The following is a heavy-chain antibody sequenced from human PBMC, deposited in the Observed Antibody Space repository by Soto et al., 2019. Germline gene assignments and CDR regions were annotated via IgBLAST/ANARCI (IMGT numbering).Heavy chain of an antibody. J-gene: IGHJ5*02. CDR2: IIPIFGTA. D-gene: IGHD3-3*01. Sequence: SVKVSCKASGGTFSSYAISWVRQAPGQGLEWMGGIIPIFGTANYAQKFQGRVTITADESTSTAYMELSSLRSEDTAVYYCAREGLAWSGYYSNWFDPWGQGTLVTVSS. V-gene: IGHV1-69*13. CDR3: AREGLAWSGYYSNWFDP. CDR1: GGTFSSYA.